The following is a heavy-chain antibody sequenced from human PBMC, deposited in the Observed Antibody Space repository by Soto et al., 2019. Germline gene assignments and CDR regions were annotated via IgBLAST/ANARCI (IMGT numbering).Heavy chain of an antibody. CDR1: GFTFSSYG. CDR3: AKDPADLYYFDY. J-gene: IGHJ4*02. CDR2: ISYDGSNK. V-gene: IGHV3-30*18. Sequence: PGGSLRLSCAASGFTFSSYGMHWVRQAPGKGLEWVAVISYDGSNKYYADSVKGRFTISRDNSKNTLYLQMNSLRAEDTAVYYCAKDPADLYYFDYWGQGTLVTVSS. D-gene: IGHD2-15*01.